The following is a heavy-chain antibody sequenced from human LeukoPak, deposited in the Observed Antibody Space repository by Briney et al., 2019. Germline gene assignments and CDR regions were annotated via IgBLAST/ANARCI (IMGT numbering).Heavy chain of an antibody. D-gene: IGHD6-13*01. CDR3: ARDVGSSWGYYYYGMDV. Sequence: GRSLRLSCAASGFTFSSYGMHWVRQAPGKGLEWVAVIWYDGSSKYYADSVKGRFTISRDNSKNTLYLQMNSLRAEDTAVYYCARDVGSSWGYYYYGMDVWGQGTTVTVSS. J-gene: IGHJ6*02. CDR2: IWYDGSSK. V-gene: IGHV3-33*01. CDR1: GFTFSSYG.